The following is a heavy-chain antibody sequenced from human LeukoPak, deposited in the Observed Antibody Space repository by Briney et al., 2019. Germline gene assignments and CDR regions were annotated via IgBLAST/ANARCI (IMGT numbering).Heavy chain of an antibody. CDR1: GFTFSDYY. CDR3: ASSPLELAFLDY. J-gene: IGHJ4*02. Sequence: PGGSLRLSCAASGFTFSDYYMSWIRQAPGKGLEWVSYISSSGSTIYYADSVKGRFTISRDNAKNSLYLQMNSLRAEDTAVYYCASSPLELAFLDYWGQGTLVTVSS. D-gene: IGHD1-26*01. CDR2: ISSSGSTI. V-gene: IGHV3-11*01.